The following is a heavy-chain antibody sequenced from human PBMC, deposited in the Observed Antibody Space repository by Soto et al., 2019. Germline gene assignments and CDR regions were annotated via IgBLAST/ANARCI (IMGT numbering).Heavy chain of an antibody. J-gene: IGHJ5*02. V-gene: IGHV4-59*01. D-gene: IGHD3-3*01. CDR3: ARGYYDFWSGYWRWFDP. Sequence: SETLSLTCTASGGSISNYYWSWIRQPPGKGLEWIGYIYYSGSTNYNPSLKSRVIISLDTSKNQFSLKLSSVTAADTAVYYCARGYYDFWSGYWRWFDPWGQGTLVTVSS. CDR2: IYYSGST. CDR1: GGSISNYY.